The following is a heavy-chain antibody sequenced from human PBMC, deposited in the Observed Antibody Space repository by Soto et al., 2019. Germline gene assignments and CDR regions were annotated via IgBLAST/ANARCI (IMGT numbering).Heavy chain of an antibody. J-gene: IGHJ4*02. D-gene: IGHD3-22*01. CDR3: ARDQAGYHDSSDY. Sequence: PGGSLRLSCAASGFTFSTYAMSWVRQAPGKGLEGVSVITSTGGGTYYAGSVVGRFTISRDNSKNTLYLQMNSLRAEDTAVYYCARDQAGYHDSSDYWGQGTLVTVSS. CDR1: GFTFSTYA. V-gene: IGHV3-23*01. CDR2: ITSTGGGT.